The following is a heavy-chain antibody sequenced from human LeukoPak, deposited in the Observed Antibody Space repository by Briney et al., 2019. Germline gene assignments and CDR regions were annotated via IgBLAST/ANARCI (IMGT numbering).Heavy chain of an antibody. J-gene: IGHJ5*02. Sequence: GGSLRLSCAASGFTFSSYTMNWVRQAPGKGLEWVSAISSSSSYIYYADSVKGRFTISRDNAKNSLYLQMNSLRAEDTAVYYCASAWSQWLVLPPPHHWGQGTLVTVSS. CDR3: ASAWSQWLVLPPPHH. CDR1: GFTFSSYT. V-gene: IGHV3-21*01. CDR2: ISSSSSYI. D-gene: IGHD6-19*01.